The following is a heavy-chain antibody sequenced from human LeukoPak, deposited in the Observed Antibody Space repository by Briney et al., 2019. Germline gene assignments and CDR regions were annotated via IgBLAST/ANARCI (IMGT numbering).Heavy chain of an antibody. J-gene: IGHJ4*02. D-gene: IGHD2-2*01. Sequence: PGRSLGLSCAASGFTFSSYGMHWVRQAPGKGLVWLAVIWYDGSEKYYADSVKGRVTISRDNSKNTLYLQMSSLRVEDTALYYCVRGGCRSTSCYDYWGQGTLVTVSS. V-gene: IGHV3-33*01. CDR2: IWYDGSEK. CDR3: VRGGCRSTSCYDY. CDR1: GFTFSSYG.